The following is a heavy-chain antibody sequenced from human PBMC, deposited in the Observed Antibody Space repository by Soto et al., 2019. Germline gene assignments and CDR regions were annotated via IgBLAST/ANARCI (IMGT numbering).Heavy chain of an antibody. V-gene: IGHV1-18*01. Sequence: QVQLVQSGPEVKKPGASVKVSCKTSGYTFTTFGISWVRQAPGQGLEWMGWINTDKGNTNYAQKFQGRVTMTTDTSTSTAYMELRSLRSDDTAVYYCAPRSPAFDFWGQGTLVTVSS. CDR2: INTDKGNT. CDR3: APRSPAFDF. CDR1: GYTFTTFG. J-gene: IGHJ4*02.